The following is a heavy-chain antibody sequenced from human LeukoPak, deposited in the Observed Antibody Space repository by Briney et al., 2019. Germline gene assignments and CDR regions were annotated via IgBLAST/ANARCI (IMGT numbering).Heavy chain of an antibody. D-gene: IGHD3-10*01. CDR1: GYTFTSYA. J-gene: IGHJ4*02. CDR2: INAGNGNT. Sequence: GRSLRLSCAASGYTFTSYAMHWVRQAPGQRLEWMGWINAGNGNTKYSQKFQGRVTITRDTSASTAYMELSSLRSEDTAVYYCARDRYYGSGTYNYFDYWGQGTLVTVSS. CDR3: ARDRYYGSGTYNYFDY. V-gene: IGHV1-3*01.